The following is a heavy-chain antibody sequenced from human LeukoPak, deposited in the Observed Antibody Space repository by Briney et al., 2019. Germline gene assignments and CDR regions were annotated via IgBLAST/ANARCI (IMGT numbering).Heavy chain of an antibody. D-gene: IGHD3-10*01. CDR2: INHSGST. V-gene: IGHV4-34*01. J-gene: IGHJ6*03. CDR1: GGSFSGYY. Sequence: SETLSLTCAVYGGSFSGYYWSWIRQPPGKGLEWIGEINHSGSTNYNPSLKSRVTISVDTSKNQSSLKLSSVTAADTAVYYCARGYYYYGSGSMDVWGKGTTVTVSS. CDR3: ARGYYYYGSGSMDV.